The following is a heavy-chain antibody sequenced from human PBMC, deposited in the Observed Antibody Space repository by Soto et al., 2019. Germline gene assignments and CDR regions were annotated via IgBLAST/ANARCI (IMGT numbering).Heavy chain of an antibody. Sequence: PGGSLRLSCAASGFTFSSSAVTWVRQAPGKGLEWVSSISDSGGSRYYADSVKGRFTISRDNSKNTLYLQMNSLRAEDTAVYYCAKGLDYRGYNWFDPWGQGTLVTVSS. V-gene: IGHV3-23*01. CDR3: AKGLDYRGYNWFDP. CDR1: GFTFSSSA. D-gene: IGHD3-16*01. CDR2: ISDSGGSR. J-gene: IGHJ5*02.